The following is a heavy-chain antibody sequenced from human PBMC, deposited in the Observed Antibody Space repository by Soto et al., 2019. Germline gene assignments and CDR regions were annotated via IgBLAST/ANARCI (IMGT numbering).Heavy chain of an antibody. CDR2: ISSDSSTI. CDR1: GFTFSSYN. J-gene: IGHJ4*02. V-gene: IGHV3-48*02. D-gene: IGHD6-13*01. Sequence: EVQLVESGGGLLQPGGSLRLSCAASGFTFSSYNMNWVRQAPGKGLEWVSYISSDSSTIYYADSVKGRFIISRDNAKNSLYLQMNSLRDEDTAVYYWARGGSVSSWYGDYWGQGTLVTVSS. CDR3: ARGGSVSSWYGDY.